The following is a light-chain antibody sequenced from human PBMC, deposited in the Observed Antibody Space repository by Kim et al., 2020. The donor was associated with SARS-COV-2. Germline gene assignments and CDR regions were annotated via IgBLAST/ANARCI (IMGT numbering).Light chain of an antibody. V-gene: IGLV2-8*01. CDR3: SAYAGIRV. CDR2: EVT. CDR1: GGDLGGYNY. Sequence: QSALTQPPSASGSPGQSVTISCTATGGDLGGYNYVSWYQQYPGKAPKLILYEVTKRPSGVPGRFSGSRSGTTAFLTVSGLQSDDEADYYCSAYAGIRVFGGGTKLTVL. J-gene: IGLJ3*02.